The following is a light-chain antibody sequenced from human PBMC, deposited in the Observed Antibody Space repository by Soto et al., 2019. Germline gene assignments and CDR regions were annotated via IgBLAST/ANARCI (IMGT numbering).Light chain of an antibody. V-gene: IGKV3-20*01. CDR1: QSVSSNY. Sequence: EIVLTQSPGTLSLSPGERATLSCRASQSVSSNYLAWYQHKPGQAPRLLIYGASSRATGIPDRFSGSGSGTDFTLTISRLEPEDFAVYYCQQYDGSPRTFGEGTKVDVK. J-gene: IGKJ4*02. CDR2: GAS. CDR3: QQYDGSPRT.